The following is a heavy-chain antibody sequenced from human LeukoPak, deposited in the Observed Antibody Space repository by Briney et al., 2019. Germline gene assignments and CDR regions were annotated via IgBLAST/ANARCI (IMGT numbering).Heavy chain of an antibody. V-gene: IGHV4-61*02. CDR3: ASLRSFWELLGRAFDI. CDR1: GGSISSKSYY. D-gene: IGHD1-26*01. CDR2: IYASGST. Sequence: SQTLSLTCTVSGGSISSKSYYWSWIRQPAGKGLEWIGRIYASGSTNYNPSLKSRVTISVDTSKNQFSLKLSSVTAADTAVYYCASLRSFWELLGRAFDIWGQGTMVTVSS. J-gene: IGHJ3*02.